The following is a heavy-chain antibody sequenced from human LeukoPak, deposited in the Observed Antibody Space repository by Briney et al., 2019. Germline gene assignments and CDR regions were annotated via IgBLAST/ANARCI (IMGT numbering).Heavy chain of an antibody. D-gene: IGHD5-18*01. CDR1: GYRFTSYW. V-gene: IGHV5-51*01. Sequence: GESLEISCKGSGYRFTSYWIGWVRPMPGKGLEWMGIIYPGDSDTRYSPSFQGQVTISADKSISTAYLQWSSLKASDTAMYYCARLQDTAMAPAYYYYGMDVWGQGTTVTVSS. J-gene: IGHJ6*02. CDR3: ARLQDTAMAPAYYYYGMDV. CDR2: IYPGDSDT.